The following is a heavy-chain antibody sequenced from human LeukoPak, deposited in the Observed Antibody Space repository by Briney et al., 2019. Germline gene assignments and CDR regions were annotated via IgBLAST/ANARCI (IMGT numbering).Heavy chain of an antibody. CDR3: AREEEMTIPNYYYYYMDV. V-gene: IGHV4-30-4*08. CDR1: GGSLSSGDYY. J-gene: IGHJ6*03. D-gene: IGHD3-3*01. CDR2: IYYSGST. Sequence: PSQTLSLTCTVSGGSLSSGDYYWSWIRQPPGKGLEWIGYIYYSGSTYYNPSLKSRVTISVDTSKNQFSLKLSSVTAADTAVYYCAREEEMTIPNYYYYYMDVWGKGTTVTVSS.